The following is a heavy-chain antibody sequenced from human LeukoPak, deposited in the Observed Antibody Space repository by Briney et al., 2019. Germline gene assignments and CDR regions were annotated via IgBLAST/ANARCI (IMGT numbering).Heavy chain of an antibody. CDR3: ARTIFGVVIIPYFDY. CDR1: GFTFSSYS. J-gene: IGHJ4*02. CDR2: ISSSSSNI. D-gene: IGHD3-3*01. Sequence: GGSLRLSCAASGFTFSSYSMNWVRQAPGKGLEWVSSISSSSSNIYYADSVKGRFTISRDNAKNSLYLQMNSLRAEDTAVYYCARTIFGVVIIPYFDYWGQGTLVTVSS. V-gene: IGHV3-21*01.